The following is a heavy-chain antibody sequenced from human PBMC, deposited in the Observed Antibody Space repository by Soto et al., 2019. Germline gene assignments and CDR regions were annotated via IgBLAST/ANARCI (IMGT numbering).Heavy chain of an antibody. J-gene: IGHJ5*02. CDR2: IIPIFGTA. D-gene: IGHD3-9*01. CDR1: GGTFSSHA. CDR3: ARVFGDYDILTGYLRARTPFDP. Sequence: SVKVSCKASGGTFSSHAISRVRQAPGQRVEWMGGIIPIFGTANYAQKFQGRVTITADESTSTAYMELSSLRSEDTAVYYCARVFGDYDILTGYLRARTPFDPWGQGTLVTVS. V-gene: IGHV1-69*13.